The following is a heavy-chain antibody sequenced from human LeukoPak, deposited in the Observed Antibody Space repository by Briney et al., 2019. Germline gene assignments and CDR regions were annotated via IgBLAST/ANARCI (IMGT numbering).Heavy chain of an antibody. Sequence: SETLSLTCTVSGGSISSYYWSWIRQPPGKGLEWIGYIYYSGSTNYNPSLKSRVTISIDTSKSQFSLKLSSVTAADTAVYYCARAGYYGSGSPDFDYWGQGTLVTVSS. CDR2: IYYSGST. CDR1: GGSISSYY. D-gene: IGHD3-10*01. CDR3: ARAGYYGSGSPDFDY. V-gene: IGHV4-59*01. J-gene: IGHJ4*02.